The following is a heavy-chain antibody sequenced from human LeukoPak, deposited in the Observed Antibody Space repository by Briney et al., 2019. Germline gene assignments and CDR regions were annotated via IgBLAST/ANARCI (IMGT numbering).Heavy chain of an antibody. Sequence: GASVKVSCKVSGYTLTELSMHWVRQAPGKGLEWMGGFDPEDGETIYAQKFQGRVTMTEDTSTDTAYMELSSLRSEDTAVYYCATDLSGWYVPGRLHFDYRGQGTLVTVSS. CDR1: GYTLTELS. CDR2: FDPEDGET. D-gene: IGHD6-19*01. J-gene: IGHJ4*02. CDR3: ATDLSGWYVPGRLHFDY. V-gene: IGHV1-24*01.